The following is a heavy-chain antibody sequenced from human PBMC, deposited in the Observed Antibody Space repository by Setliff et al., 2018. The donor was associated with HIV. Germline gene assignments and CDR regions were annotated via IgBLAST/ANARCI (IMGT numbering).Heavy chain of an antibody. V-gene: IGHV1-2*02. D-gene: IGHD2-21*02. J-gene: IGHJ3*02. CDR2: INPNSGGT. CDR3: ARAEYTQLAYCGGDCYFDDAFDI. Sequence: ASVKVSCKASGCTFTGYYMHWVRQAPGQGLEWMGWINPNSGGTNYAQKFQGRVTMTRDTSISTAYMELSRLRSDDTAVYYCARAEYTQLAYCGGDCYFDDAFDIWGQGTMVTVSS. CDR1: GCTFTGYY.